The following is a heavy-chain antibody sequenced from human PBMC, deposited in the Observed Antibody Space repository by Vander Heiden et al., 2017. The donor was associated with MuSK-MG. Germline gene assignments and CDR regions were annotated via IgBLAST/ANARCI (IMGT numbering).Heavy chain of an antibody. CDR2: IIPIFGTA. V-gene: IGHV1-69*01. CDR3: AREGGVEGSGSYYNSNWFDP. CDR1: GGTFSSYA. Sequence: QVQLVQSGAEVKKPGSSVKVSCKASGGTFSSYAISWVRQAPGQGLEWMGGIIPIFGTANYAQKFQGRVTITADESTSTAYMELSSLRSEDTAVYYCAREGGVEGSGSYYNSNWFDPWGQGTLVTVSS. J-gene: IGHJ5*02. D-gene: IGHD3-10*01.